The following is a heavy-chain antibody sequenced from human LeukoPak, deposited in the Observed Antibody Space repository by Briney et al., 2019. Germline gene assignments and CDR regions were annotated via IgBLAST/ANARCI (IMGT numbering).Heavy chain of an antibody. D-gene: IGHD6-13*01. CDR2: INHSGST. CDR3: ARGLYSSSWYGIDY. Sequence: PSETLSLTCAVYGVSFSGYYWSWIRQPPGKGLEWIGEINHSGSTNYNPSLKSRVTISVDTSKNQFSLELSSVTAADTVVYYCARGLYSSSWYGIDYWGQGTLVTVSS. V-gene: IGHV4-34*01. J-gene: IGHJ4*02. CDR1: GVSFSGYY.